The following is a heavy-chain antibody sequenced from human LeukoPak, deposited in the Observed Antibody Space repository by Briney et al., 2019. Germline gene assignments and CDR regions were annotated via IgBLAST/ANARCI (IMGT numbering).Heavy chain of an antibody. CDR3: ARATPHSSSWYYPGYPGTTVTSAFDP. Sequence: SETLSLTCTVSGGSISSGDYYWSWIRQPPGKGLEWIGYIYYSGSTYYNPSLKSRVTISVDTSKNQFSLKLSSVTAADTAVYYCARATPHSSSWYYPGYPGTTVTSAFDPWGQGTLVTVSS. V-gene: IGHV4-30-4*01. CDR1: GGSISSGDYY. CDR2: IYYSGST. D-gene: IGHD6-13*01. J-gene: IGHJ5*02.